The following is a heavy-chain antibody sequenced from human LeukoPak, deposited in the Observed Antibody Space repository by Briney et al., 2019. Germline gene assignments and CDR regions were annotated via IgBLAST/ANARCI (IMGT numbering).Heavy chain of an antibody. CDR3: ARGDTIGFDP. CDR1: GFTFSNAR. CDR2: IATNGDT. J-gene: IGHJ5*02. D-gene: IGHD3-9*01. Sequence: PGGSLRLSCAASGFTFSNARMSWVRQVTGKGLEWVSGIATNGDTFYAGSVKGRFTMSRENAKSSMYLQMNSLRAGDTAVYYCARGDTIGFDPWGQGTLVTVSS. V-gene: IGHV3-13*01.